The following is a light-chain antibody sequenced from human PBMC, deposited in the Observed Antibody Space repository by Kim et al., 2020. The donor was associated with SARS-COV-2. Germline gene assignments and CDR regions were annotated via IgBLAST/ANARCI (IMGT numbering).Light chain of an antibody. CDR3: QQYSSYST. CDR1: QSISSS. CDR2: AAS. Sequence: SASVGDRVTITCRASQSISSSLAWYQQKPGDAPELLIYAASTLERGVPSRFGGTGSGTEFTLTISSLHSEDLATYYCQQYSSYSTFGQGTKVDIK. V-gene: IGKV1-5*01. J-gene: IGKJ1*01.